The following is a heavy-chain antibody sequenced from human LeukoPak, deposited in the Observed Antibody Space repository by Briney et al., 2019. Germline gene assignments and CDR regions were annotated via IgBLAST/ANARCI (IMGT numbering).Heavy chain of an antibody. CDR1: GGSISSYY. CDR2: IYYSGST. D-gene: IGHD6-19*01. Sequence: SETLSLTCTVSGGSISSYYWSWIRQPPGKGLEWIGYIYYSGSTNYNPSPKSRVTISVDTSKNQFSLKLSSVTAADTAVYYCARDRLGIAVEFDYWGQGTLVTVSS. J-gene: IGHJ4*02. CDR3: ARDRLGIAVEFDY. V-gene: IGHV4-59*01.